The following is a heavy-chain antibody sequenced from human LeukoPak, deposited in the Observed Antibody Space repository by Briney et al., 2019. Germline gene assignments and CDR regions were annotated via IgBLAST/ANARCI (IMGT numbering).Heavy chain of an antibody. Sequence: PGGSLRLSCAASGFTFTSYAMSWVRQAPGKGLEWVSGIRGSGGSTYYADSVKGRFTISRDNAKNTLYLQMNSLRAEDTAVYYCARGPPNDNDFWSGYLNYWGQGTLVTVSS. CDR3: ARGPPNDNDFWSGYLNY. V-gene: IGHV3-23*01. CDR2: IRGSGGST. J-gene: IGHJ4*02. D-gene: IGHD3-3*01. CDR1: GFTFTSYA.